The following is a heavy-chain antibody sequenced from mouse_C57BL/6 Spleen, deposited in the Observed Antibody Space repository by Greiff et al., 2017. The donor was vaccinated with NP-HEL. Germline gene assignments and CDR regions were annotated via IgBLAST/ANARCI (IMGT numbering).Heavy chain of an antibody. CDR2: IYPRDGST. J-gene: IGHJ2*01. V-gene: IGHV1-85*01. Sequence: VQLQQSGPELVKPGASVKLSCKASGYTFTSYDINWVKQRPGQGLEWIGWIYPRDGSTKYNEKLKGKATLTVDTSSSTAYMELHSLTSEDSAVYFCARSNWDGERYYFDYWGQGTTLTVSS. D-gene: IGHD4-1*01. CDR3: ARSNWDGERYYFDY. CDR1: GYTFTSYD.